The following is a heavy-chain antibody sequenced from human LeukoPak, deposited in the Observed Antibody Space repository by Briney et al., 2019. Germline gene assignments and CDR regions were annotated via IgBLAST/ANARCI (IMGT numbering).Heavy chain of an antibody. D-gene: IGHD4-11*01. V-gene: IGHV3-30*02. CDR3: AKDCYSNWAGSFDY. CDR1: GFTFSSYW. CDR2: IRFDGSNK. J-gene: IGHJ4*02. Sequence: GGSLRLSCAASGFTFSSYWMSWVRQAPGKGLEWVAFIRFDGSNKYYADSVKGRFTISRDNSKNTLYLQMNSLRAEDTAVYYCAKDCYSNWAGSFDYWGQGTLVTVSS.